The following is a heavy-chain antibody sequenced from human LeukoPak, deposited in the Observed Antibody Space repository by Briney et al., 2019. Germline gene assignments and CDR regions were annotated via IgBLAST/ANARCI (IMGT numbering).Heavy chain of an antibody. D-gene: IGHD5-18*01. CDR2: IIPIFGTA. CDR3: ARYPVKSYSYGSGGEFDY. J-gene: IGHJ4*02. V-gene: IGHV1-69*13. CDR1: GYTFTNYG. Sequence: GASVTVSCKASGYTFTNYGISWVRQAPGQGLEWMGGIIPIFGTANYAQKFQGRVTITADESTSTAYMELSSLRSEDTAVYYCARYPVKSYSYGSGGEFDYWGQGTLVTVSS.